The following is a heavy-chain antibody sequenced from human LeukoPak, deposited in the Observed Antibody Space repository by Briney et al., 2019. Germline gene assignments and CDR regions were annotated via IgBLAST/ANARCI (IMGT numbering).Heavy chain of an antibody. CDR1: GGSFSAYY. Sequence: SETLSLTCVVYGGSFSAYYWSWIRQPPGKGLEWVAEINHSGSTNYSPSLKSRVTISVDTSKNQFSLKLSSVTAADTAVYYCARHGYGDDVGNWFDPWGQGTLVSASS. CDR2: INHSGST. J-gene: IGHJ5*02. CDR3: ARHGYGDDVGNWFDP. V-gene: IGHV4-34*01. D-gene: IGHD2-2*03.